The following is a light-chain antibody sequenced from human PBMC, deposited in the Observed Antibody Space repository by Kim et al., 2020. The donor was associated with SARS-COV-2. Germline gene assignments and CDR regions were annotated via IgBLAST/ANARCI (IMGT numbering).Light chain of an antibody. Sequence: GQSVTISCTGTRSVVGSYNRVSWYQQPPGTAPKLIIYEVSNRPSGVPDRFSGSKSGNTASLTISGLQAEDEADYYCSSYTTSNTGVFGTGTKVTVL. CDR3: SSYTTSNTGV. CDR1: RSVVGSYNR. J-gene: IGLJ1*01. V-gene: IGLV2-18*02. CDR2: EVS.